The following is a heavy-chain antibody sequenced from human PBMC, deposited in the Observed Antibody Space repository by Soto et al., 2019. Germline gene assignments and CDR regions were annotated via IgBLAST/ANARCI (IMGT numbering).Heavy chain of an antibody. CDR3: ARDTPYYYDSSGRHPDYYYYYGMDV. V-gene: IGHV5-51*01. Sequence: PRESLKISCKCSGYSFTSYWIGWVRQMPGKGLEWMGIIYPGDSDTRYSPSFQGQVTISADKSISTAYLQWSSLKASDTAMYYCARDTPYYYDSSGRHPDYYYYYGMDVWGQGTTVTVSS. D-gene: IGHD3-22*01. CDR1: GYSFTSYW. CDR2: IYPGDSDT. J-gene: IGHJ6*02.